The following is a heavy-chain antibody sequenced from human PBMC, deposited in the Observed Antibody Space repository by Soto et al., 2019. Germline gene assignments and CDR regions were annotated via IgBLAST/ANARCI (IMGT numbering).Heavy chain of an antibody. D-gene: IGHD6-13*01. J-gene: IGHJ4*02. V-gene: IGHV5-51*01. CDR1: GYSFTSYW. Sequence: PGESLKISCKGSGYSFTSYWIGWVRQMPGKGLEWMGIIYPGDSDTRYSPSFQGQVTISADKSISTAYLQWSSLGSDDTAVYYCGRDLAAADYWGQGTLVTVSS. CDR2: IYPGDSDT. CDR3: GRDLAAADY.